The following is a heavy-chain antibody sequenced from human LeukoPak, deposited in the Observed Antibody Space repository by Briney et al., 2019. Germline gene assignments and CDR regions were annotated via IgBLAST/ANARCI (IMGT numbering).Heavy chain of an antibody. Sequence: SETLSLTCTVSGGSISSGDYYWSWIRQPPGKGLEWIGYIYYSGSTYYNPSLKSRVTISVDTSKNQFSLKLSSVTAADTAVYYCARAIWTGDFWSGYYILGKNPVAFDIWGQGTMVTVSS. CDR2: IYYSGST. V-gene: IGHV4-30-4*01. J-gene: IGHJ3*02. D-gene: IGHD3-3*01. CDR1: GGSISSGDYY. CDR3: ARAIWTGDFWSGYYILGKNPVAFDI.